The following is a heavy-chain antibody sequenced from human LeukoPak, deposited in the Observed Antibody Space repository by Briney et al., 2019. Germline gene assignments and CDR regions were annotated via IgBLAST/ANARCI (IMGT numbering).Heavy chain of an antibody. Sequence: SETLSLTCTVSGGSIGSYYWSWIRQPPGKGLEWIGEINHSGSTNYNPSLKSRVTISVDTSKNQFSLKLSSVTAADTAVYYCARVATHNVWYDYVWGSHYYFDYWGQGTLVTVSS. CDR2: INHSGST. V-gene: IGHV4-34*01. CDR3: ARVATHNVWYDYVWGSHYYFDY. CDR1: GGSIGSYY. D-gene: IGHD3-16*01. J-gene: IGHJ4*02.